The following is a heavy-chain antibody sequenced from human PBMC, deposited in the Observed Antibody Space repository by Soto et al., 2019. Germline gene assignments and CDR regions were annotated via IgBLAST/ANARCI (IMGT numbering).Heavy chain of an antibody. CDR1: GFTFSSYG. Sequence: QVQLVESGGGVVQPGRSLRLSCAASGFTFSSYGMHWVRQAPGKGLEWVAVISYDGSNKYYADSVKGRFTISRDNSKNTLYLQMNSLRAEDTAVYYCANSIRNYGSDYYYGMDVWGQGTTVTVSS. V-gene: IGHV3-30*18. J-gene: IGHJ6*02. CDR2: ISYDGSNK. CDR3: ANSIRNYGSDYYYGMDV. D-gene: IGHD3-10*01.